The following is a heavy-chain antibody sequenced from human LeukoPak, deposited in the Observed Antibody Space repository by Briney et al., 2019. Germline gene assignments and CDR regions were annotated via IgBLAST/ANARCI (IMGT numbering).Heavy chain of an antibody. D-gene: IGHD3-10*01. Sequence: GRSLRLSCAASGFTFSSYAMHWVRQAPGKGLEWVAVISYDGSNKYYADSVKGRFTISRDNSKNTLYLQMNSLRVEDTAVYYCAREAYYYGSGAGFDYWGQGTLVTVSS. CDR2: ISYDGSNK. V-gene: IGHV3-30*04. J-gene: IGHJ4*02. CDR3: AREAYYYGSGAGFDY. CDR1: GFTFSSYA.